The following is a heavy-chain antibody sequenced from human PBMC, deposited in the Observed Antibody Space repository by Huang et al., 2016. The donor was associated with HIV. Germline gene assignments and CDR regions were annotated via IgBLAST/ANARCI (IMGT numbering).Heavy chain of an antibody. CDR2: IYYSGHP. Sequence: LQLQESGPGLVKSSETLSLICTVSGGSISSSSYYWGWIRQPPGKGPGWSGSIYYSGHPYYNPPLKSRVTISVDTSKNQFSLKVNSVTAADTAVYYCARHGRVAGHYYNNMDVWGRGTTVTVSS. D-gene: IGHD6-19*01. J-gene: IGHJ6*02. V-gene: IGHV4-39*01. CDR1: GGSISSSSYY. CDR3: ARHGRVAGHYYNNMDV.